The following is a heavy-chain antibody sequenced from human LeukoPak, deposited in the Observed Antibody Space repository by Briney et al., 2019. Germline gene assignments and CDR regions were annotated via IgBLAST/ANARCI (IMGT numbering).Heavy chain of an antibody. CDR2: IYHSGRT. J-gene: IGHJ3*02. V-gene: IGHV4-38-2*02. D-gene: IGHD1-26*01. CDR1: GYSISSGYY. Sequence: PSETLSLTCTVSGYSISSGYYWGWIRQPPGKGLEWIGSIYHSGRTFYNPSLKSRVTISVDTSKNQFSLKLTSVTAADTAVYYCASYSGIYSAFEIWSQGTLVTVSS. CDR3: ASYSGIYSAFEI.